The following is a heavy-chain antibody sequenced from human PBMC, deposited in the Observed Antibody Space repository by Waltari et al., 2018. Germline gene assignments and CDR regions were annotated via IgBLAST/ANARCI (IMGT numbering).Heavy chain of an antibody. CDR1: GYTLTELS. Sequence: QVQLVQSGAEVKKPGASVKVSCKVSGYTLTELSMPWVRQAPGKGLEWMGGVEPEDGETSYAQKCQGRVTMTEDTSTDTAYMELSSLRSEDTAVYYCATVSALRFLDFLDYWGQGTLVTVSS. J-gene: IGHJ4*02. CDR2: VEPEDGET. D-gene: IGHD3-3*01. V-gene: IGHV1-24*01. CDR3: ATVSALRFLDFLDY.